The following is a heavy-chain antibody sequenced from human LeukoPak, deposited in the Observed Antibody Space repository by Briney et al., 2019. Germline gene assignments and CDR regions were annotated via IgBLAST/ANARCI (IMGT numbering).Heavy chain of an antibody. Sequence: GGSLRLSCAASGFTFSSQWMSWVRQAPGKGLEWVANIKEDGSEKSYVDSVKGRFTNSRDNAKNSLYLQMNSLRAEDTAVYYCARARGPYDILTGYHDYWGQGTLVTVSS. CDR2: IKEDGSEK. D-gene: IGHD3-9*01. CDR3: ARARGPYDILTGYHDY. CDR1: GFTFSSQW. V-gene: IGHV3-7*01. J-gene: IGHJ4*02.